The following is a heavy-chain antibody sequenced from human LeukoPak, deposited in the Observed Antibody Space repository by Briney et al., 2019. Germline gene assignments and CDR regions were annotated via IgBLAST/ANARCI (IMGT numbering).Heavy chain of an antibody. V-gene: IGHV4-34*01. J-gene: IGHJ4*02. D-gene: IGHD3-10*01. CDR2: INHSAST. CDR1: GGSSSGYF. Sequence: SETLSLTCAVYGGSSSGYFWSWIRQPPGKGLEWIGEINHSASTNYNPSLKSRVTISLDTSKNQFSLRLSSVTAADTAVYYCARDRDGVFDYWGEGTLVTVSA. CDR3: ARDRDGVFDY.